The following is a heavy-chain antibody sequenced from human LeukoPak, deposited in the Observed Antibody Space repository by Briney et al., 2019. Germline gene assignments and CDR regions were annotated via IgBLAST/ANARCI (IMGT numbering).Heavy chain of an antibody. CDR3: ARLGPLYYYGMDV. V-gene: IGHV4-30-4*01. J-gene: IGHJ6*02. CDR1: GGSISSADYY. Sequence: SETLSLTCTVSGGSISSADYYWSWIRQPPGKGLEWIGYIYYSGSTYYNPSLKSRLTMSVDTSKNQFSLKLSSVTAADTAVYYCARLGPLYYYGMDVWGQGTTVTVSS. CDR2: IYYSGST.